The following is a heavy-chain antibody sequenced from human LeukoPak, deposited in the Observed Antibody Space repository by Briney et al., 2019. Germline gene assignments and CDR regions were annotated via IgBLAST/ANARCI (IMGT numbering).Heavy chain of an antibody. J-gene: IGHJ3*02. V-gene: IGHV1-18*01. CDR2: ISGYNGKT. D-gene: IGHD3-3*01. CDR3: ARHSGGITMSYFDM. CDR1: GYTFTSYG. Sequence: ASVKVSCKASGYTFTSYGISWVRQAPGQGLEWMGWISGYNGKTDSSQKFRDRVTMTTDTSTSTAYMELRSLRSDDTAVYYCARHSGGITMSYFDMWGQGTAVTVSS.